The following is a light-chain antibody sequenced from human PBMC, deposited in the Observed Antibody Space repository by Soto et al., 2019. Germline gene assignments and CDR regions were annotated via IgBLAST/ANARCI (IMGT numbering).Light chain of an antibody. J-gene: IGLJ1*01. CDR2: EVS. V-gene: IGLV2-14*01. CDR1: SSDVGDYDY. CDR3: SSYTASGTLPYV. Sequence: QSFLTQPASVSGSPGHSITISCTGTSSDVGDYDYVSWYQQHPGKAPKLMIYEVSNRPSGVSNRFSGSKSGNTASLTIAGLQTEDEADYYCSSYTASGTLPYVFGTGTKVTVL.